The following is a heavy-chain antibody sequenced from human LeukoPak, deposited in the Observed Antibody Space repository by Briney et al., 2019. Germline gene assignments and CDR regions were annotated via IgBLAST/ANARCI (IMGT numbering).Heavy chain of an antibody. Sequence: GGSLRLSCAASGFTFSCYWMHWVRQAPGKGLVWVSRINSDGSSTSYADSVKGRFTISRDNAKNTLYLQMNSLRAEDTAVYYCARSKKMEPPPLYGGQGTLVTVSS. J-gene: IGHJ4*02. CDR2: INSDGSST. D-gene: IGHD1-14*01. V-gene: IGHV3-74*01. CDR1: GFTFSCYW. CDR3: ARSKKMEPPPLY.